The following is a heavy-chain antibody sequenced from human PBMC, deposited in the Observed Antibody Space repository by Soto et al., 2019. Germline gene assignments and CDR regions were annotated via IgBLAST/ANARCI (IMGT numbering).Heavy chain of an antibody. V-gene: IGHV3-30-3*01. CDR1: GFTFIIYA. CDR3: ATGANFYYDTSRY. Sequence: GSLRLSCAAPGFTFIIYALHFCRQSPGKGLEWVAVMSPNGNNQYYADSVKGRFTISRDTSKSTLYLQMTSLRPDDTAVYYCATGANFYYDTSRYWGQGTLVTVSS. CDR2: MSPNGNNQ. J-gene: IGHJ4*02. D-gene: IGHD3-22*01.